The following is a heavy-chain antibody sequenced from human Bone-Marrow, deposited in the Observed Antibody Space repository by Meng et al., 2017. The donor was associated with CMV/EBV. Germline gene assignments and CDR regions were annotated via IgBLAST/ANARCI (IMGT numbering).Heavy chain of an antibody. CDR3: AKGQVKQWLDWYFDL. CDR2: IHSGGIST. D-gene: IGHD6-19*01. V-gene: IGHV3-23*03. Sequence: SGFSLRSYVITWVRQAPGKGLEWVSVIHSGGISTYYADSVKGRFTISRDNSKNTLYLQMDSLRAEDTAVYYCAKGQVKQWLDWYFDLWGRGTLVTVSS. CDR1: GFSLRSYV. J-gene: IGHJ2*01.